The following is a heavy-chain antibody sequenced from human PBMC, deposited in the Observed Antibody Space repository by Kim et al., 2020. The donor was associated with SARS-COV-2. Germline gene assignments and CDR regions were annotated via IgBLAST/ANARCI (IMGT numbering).Heavy chain of an antibody. D-gene: IGHD2-15*01. V-gene: IGHV2-70*01. J-gene: IGHJ4*02. CDR3: ARIGYCSGGGLDY. Sequence: YSTSLKTRLTISKDTSKNQVVLTMTNMDPVDTATYYCARIGYCSGGGLDYWGQGTLVTVSS.